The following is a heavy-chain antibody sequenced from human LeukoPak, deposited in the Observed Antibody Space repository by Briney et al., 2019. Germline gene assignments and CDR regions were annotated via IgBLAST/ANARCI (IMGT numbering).Heavy chain of an antibody. V-gene: IGHV3-21*01. CDR2: ISSSSSYI. D-gene: IGHD2-2*01. J-gene: IGHJ3*02. Sequence: PGGSLRLSCAASGFTFSSYSMNWVRQAPGKGLEWVSSISSSSSYIYYADSVKGRFTISRDNAKNSLYLQMNSLRAEDTAVYYCAKDRSTWHLDALDIWGQGTMVIVSS. CDR1: GFTFSSYS. CDR3: AKDRSTWHLDALDI.